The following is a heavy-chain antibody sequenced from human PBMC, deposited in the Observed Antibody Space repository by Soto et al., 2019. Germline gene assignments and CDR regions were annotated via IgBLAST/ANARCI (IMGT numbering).Heavy chain of an antibody. CDR1: GFAFSSYA. D-gene: IGHD4-17*01. Sequence: LRLSCAASGFAFSSYAMHWVRQAPGKGLEWVAVISYDGSNKYYADSVKGRFTISRDNSKNTLYLQMNSLRAEDTAVYYCARVLTTVVTPANYWGQGTLVTVSS. CDR3: ARVLTTVVTPANY. J-gene: IGHJ4*02. CDR2: ISYDGSNK. V-gene: IGHV3-30-3*01.